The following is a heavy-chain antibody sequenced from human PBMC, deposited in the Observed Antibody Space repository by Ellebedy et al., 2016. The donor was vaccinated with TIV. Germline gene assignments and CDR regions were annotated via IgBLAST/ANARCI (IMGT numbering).Heavy chain of an antibody. J-gene: IGHJ6*02. Sequence: AASVKVSCKASGYIFTSYYMHWVRQAPGQGLEWLGIINPIAGSTTYAQKFQVRVTMTRDTSTSTVYMELSRLRSEDTAVFYCARRPLSSYRYYDGMDVWGQGTTVTVSS. CDR1: GYIFTSYY. V-gene: IGHV1-46*01. CDR3: ARRPLSSYRYYDGMDV. D-gene: IGHD6-6*01. CDR2: INPIAGST.